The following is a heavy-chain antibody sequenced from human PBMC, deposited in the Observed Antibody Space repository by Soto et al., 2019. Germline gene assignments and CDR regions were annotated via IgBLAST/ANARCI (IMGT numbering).Heavy chain of an antibody. J-gene: IGHJ4*02. D-gene: IGHD2-2*01. CDR3: ARRYCSSTSCAFDY. Sequence: ASVKVSCKASGGTFSSYAISWVRQAPGQGLEWMGGIIPIFGTANYAQKFQGRVTITADKSTSTAYMELSSLRSEDTAVYYCARRYCSSTSCAFDYWGQGTLVTVSS. CDR2: IIPIFGTA. V-gene: IGHV1-69*06. CDR1: GGTFSSYA.